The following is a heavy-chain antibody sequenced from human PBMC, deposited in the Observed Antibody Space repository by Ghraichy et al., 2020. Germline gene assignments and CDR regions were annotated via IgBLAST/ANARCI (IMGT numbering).Heavy chain of an antibody. CDR2: IYSTGNT. CDR1: GFTVSHYY. Sequence: GGSLRLSCAASGFTVSHYYLTWVRQAPGKGLEWVSTIYSTGNTYYSDSVKGRFSISRDTSQNTAYFQMNSLTVVDTAVYYCARGSISDPSASFHFDYWGQGTLVTVSS. D-gene: IGHD3-10*01. V-gene: IGHV3-66*01. J-gene: IGHJ4*02. CDR3: ARGSISDPSASFHFDY.